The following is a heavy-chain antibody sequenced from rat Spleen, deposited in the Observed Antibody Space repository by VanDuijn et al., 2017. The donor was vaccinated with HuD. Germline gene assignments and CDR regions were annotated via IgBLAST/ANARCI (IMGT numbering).Heavy chain of an antibody. V-gene: IGHV2-41*01. Sequence: QVQLKESGPGLVQPSQTLSLTCTVAGFSLTSYNVHWVRQPPGKGLEWMGVIWNTGGTRYNSALKSRLSISKDTSKNHIFLKMNSLQSEATTTYYCARAPGNGYVMDAWGQGASVTVSS. D-gene: IGHD5-1*01. CDR3: ARAPGNGYVMDA. J-gene: IGHJ4*01. CDR2: IWNTGGT. CDR1: GFSLTSYN.